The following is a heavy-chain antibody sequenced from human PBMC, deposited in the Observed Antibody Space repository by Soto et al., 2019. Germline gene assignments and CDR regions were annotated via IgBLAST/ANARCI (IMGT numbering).Heavy chain of an antibody. Sequence: PGGSLRLSCAASGFTFSSYAMHWVRQAPGKGLEWVAVISYDGSNKYYADSVKGRFTISRDNSKNTLYLQMNSLRAEDTAVYYCARAPSSGWSNYYYYYGMDVWGQGTTVTVSS. J-gene: IGHJ6*02. CDR2: ISYDGSNK. CDR1: GFTFSSYA. D-gene: IGHD6-19*01. V-gene: IGHV3-30-3*01. CDR3: ARAPSSGWSNYYYYYGMDV.